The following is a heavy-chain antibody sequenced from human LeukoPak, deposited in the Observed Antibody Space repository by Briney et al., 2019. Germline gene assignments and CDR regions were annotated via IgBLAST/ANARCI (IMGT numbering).Heavy chain of an antibody. CDR3: ARDLGDFWSGSGDQYMDV. CDR2: ISYGGSNK. J-gene: IGHJ6*03. CDR1: GFTFSSYA. V-gene: IGHV3-30*04. Sequence: GGSLRLSCAASGFTFSSYAMHWVRQAPGKGLEWVAVISYGGSNKYYADSVKGRFTISRDNSKNTLYLQMNSLRAEDTAVYYCARDLGDFWSGSGDQYMDVWGKGTTVTVSS. D-gene: IGHD3-3*01.